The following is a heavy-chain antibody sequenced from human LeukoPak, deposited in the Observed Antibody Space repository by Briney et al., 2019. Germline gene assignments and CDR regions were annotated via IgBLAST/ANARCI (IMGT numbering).Heavy chain of an antibody. CDR3: ARVLLSGYDRPIDF. CDR2: ISSSAGSI. V-gene: IGHV3-48*03. J-gene: IGHJ4*02. Sequence: GGSLRLSCAASGFTFSSYEMNWVRQAPGKRLEWVSYISSSAGSIYLADSVKDRFSVSRDNAKNSLYLQMTSLRAEDTDIYYCARVLLSGYDRPIDFWGQGTLVTVSS. CDR1: GFTFSSYE. D-gene: IGHD5-12*01.